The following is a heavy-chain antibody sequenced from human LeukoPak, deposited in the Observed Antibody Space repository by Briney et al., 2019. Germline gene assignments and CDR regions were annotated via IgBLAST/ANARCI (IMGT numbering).Heavy chain of an antibody. CDR2: ISTNGGST. D-gene: IGHD1-1*01. Sequence: GGSLRLSCAASGFTFSSYAMHWVRQAPGKGLEYVSAISTNGGSTYYANSVKGSFTISRDNSKNTLYLQMGRLRAEVMAVYYCARGGATTGRPGFDYWGQGTLVTVSS. CDR3: ARGGATTGRPGFDY. CDR1: GFTFSSYA. V-gene: IGHV3-64*01. J-gene: IGHJ4*02.